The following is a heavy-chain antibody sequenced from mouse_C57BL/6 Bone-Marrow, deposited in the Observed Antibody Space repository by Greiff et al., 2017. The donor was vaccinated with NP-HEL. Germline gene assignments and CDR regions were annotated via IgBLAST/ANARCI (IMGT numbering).Heavy chain of an antibody. V-gene: IGHV14-4*01. D-gene: IGHD1-1*01. J-gene: IGHJ2*01. CDR3: TTGFTTVATDY. CDR2: IDPENGDT. CDR1: GFNIKDDY. Sequence: VQLKESGAELVRPGASVKLSCTASGFNIKDDYMHWVKQRPEQGLEWIGWIDPENGDTEYASKFQGKATITADTSSNTAYLQLSSLTSEDTAVYYCTTGFTTVATDYWGQGTTLTVSS.